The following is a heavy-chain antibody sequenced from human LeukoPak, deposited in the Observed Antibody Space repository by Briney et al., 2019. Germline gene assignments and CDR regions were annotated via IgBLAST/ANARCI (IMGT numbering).Heavy chain of an antibody. Sequence: GGSLRLSCAASGFTFSSYAVSWVRQAPGKGLEWVSAISGSGGGTYYADSVKGRFTISRDNSKNTLYLQMNSLSTEETAVYYCAKTTTGYSSGRYPGWPVDYWGQGTLVTVSS. V-gene: IGHV3-23*01. J-gene: IGHJ4*02. D-gene: IGHD6-19*01. CDR3: AKTTTGYSSGRYPGWPVDY. CDR2: ISGSGGGT. CDR1: GFTFSSYA.